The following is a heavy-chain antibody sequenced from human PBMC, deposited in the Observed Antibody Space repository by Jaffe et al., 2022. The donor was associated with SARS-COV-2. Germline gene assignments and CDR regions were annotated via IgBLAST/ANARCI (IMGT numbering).Heavy chain of an antibody. D-gene: IGHD2-15*01. Sequence: EVQLVESGGGLVQPGGSLRLSCAAAGFTFSSYAMSWVRQAPGKGLEWVSVISGTGGSTYYAESVKGRFTVSRDNSKNTLYLQMNNLRAEDTAVYYCANSDGVVVGGNSFDNWGQGTLVTVSS. J-gene: IGHJ4*02. V-gene: IGHV3-23*04. CDR2: ISGTGGST. CDR3: ANSDGVVVGGNSFDN. CDR1: GFTFSSYA.